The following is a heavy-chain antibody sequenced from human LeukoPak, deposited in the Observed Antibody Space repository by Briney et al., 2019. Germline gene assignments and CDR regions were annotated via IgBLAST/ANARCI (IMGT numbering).Heavy chain of an antibody. CDR3: ARAGALGSWSGYYTWFDP. CDR1: GYTFISYD. D-gene: IGHD3-3*01. J-gene: IGHJ5*02. V-gene: IGHV1-8*01. Sequence: ASVNVSSKASGYTFISYDINWVRQATGQGLEWLGWMHPNSGNTGYAQKFQGRVTMTRNTSISTAYMELSSLRSEDTAVYYCARAGALGSWSGYYTWFDPWGQGTLVTVSS. CDR2: MHPNSGNT.